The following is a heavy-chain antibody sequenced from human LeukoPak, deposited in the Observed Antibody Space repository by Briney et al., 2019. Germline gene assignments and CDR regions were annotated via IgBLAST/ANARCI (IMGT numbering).Heavy chain of an antibody. V-gene: IGHV4-34*01. Sequence: SETLSLTCAVYGGSFSGYYWSWIRQPPGKGLEWIGEINHSGSTNYNPSLKSRVTISVDTSKNQFSLKLSSVTAADTAVYYCARGYYDSSGYYPPLYYYGMDVWGQGTTVTVSS. J-gene: IGHJ6*02. CDR3: ARGYYDSSGYYPPLYYYGMDV. CDR1: GGSFSGYY. D-gene: IGHD3-22*01. CDR2: INHSGST.